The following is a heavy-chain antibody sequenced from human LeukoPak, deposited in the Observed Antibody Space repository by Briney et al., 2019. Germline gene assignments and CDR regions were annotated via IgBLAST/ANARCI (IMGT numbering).Heavy chain of an antibody. V-gene: IGHV4-59*01. CDR3: AGTGRYCGGDCYSPDAFDI. CDR1: GGSISSYY. CDR2: IYYSGST. J-gene: IGHJ3*02. Sequence: PSETQSLTCTVSGGSISSYYWSWIRQPPGKGLEWIGYIYYSGSTNYNPSLKSRVTISVDTSKNQFSLKLSSVTAADTAVYYCAGTGRYCGGDCYSPDAFDIWGQGTMVTVSS. D-gene: IGHD2-21*02.